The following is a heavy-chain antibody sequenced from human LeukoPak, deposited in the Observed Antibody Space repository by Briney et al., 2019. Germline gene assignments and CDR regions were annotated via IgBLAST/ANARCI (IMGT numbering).Heavy chain of an antibody. V-gene: IGHV1-69*05. Sequence: KVSCKASGGTFSSYAISWVRQAPGQGLEWMGGIIPIFGTANYAQKLQGRVTMTTDTSTSTAYMELRSLRSDDTAVYYCARYYYDSSAPDYWGQGTLVTVSS. CDR2: IIPIFGTA. CDR3: ARYYYDSSAPDY. D-gene: IGHD3-22*01. J-gene: IGHJ4*02. CDR1: GGTFSSYA.